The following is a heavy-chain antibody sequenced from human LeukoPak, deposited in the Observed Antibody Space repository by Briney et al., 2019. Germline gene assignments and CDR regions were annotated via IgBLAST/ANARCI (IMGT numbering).Heavy chain of an antibody. V-gene: IGHV1-24*01. CDR2: LDPEAGER. CDR3: ATIDRPQYHYAMYV. Sequence: ASVKVTCKVSDYVLTELSIHWVRQAPGQGLEWVGGLDPEAGERIYAQQFRGRISITEDTSTDTAYMEISRLRPDDTAIYFCATIDRPQYHYAMYVCGQGTAVTVSS. CDR1: DYVLTELS. J-gene: IGHJ6*02.